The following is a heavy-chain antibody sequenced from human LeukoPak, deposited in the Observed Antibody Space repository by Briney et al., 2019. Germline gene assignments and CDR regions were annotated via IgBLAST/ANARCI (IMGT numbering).Heavy chain of an antibody. CDR3: ARAWQWLPLDS. CDR2: IHTSGST. Sequence: SETLSLTCTVSGGTISSYYWTWIRQPAGKGLEWIGRIHTSGSTNYNPSLKSRVPMSADTSKNQSSLKLTSVTAADTAVFYCARAWQWLPLDSWGQGTLVTVSS. CDR1: GGTISSYY. D-gene: IGHD6-19*01. V-gene: IGHV4-4*07. J-gene: IGHJ4*02.